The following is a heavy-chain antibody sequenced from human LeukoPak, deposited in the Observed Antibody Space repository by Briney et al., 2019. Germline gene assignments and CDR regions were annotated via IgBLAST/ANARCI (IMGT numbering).Heavy chain of an antibody. CDR3: ARQPAEEQQVKREFDP. Sequence: GESLKISCKGSGYSFTSYWIGWVRQMPGKGLEWMGIIYPGDSDTRYSPSFQGQVTISADKSISTAYLQWSSLKASDTAMYYCARQPAEEQQVKREFDPWGQGTLVTVSS. CDR1: GYSFTSYW. D-gene: IGHD6-13*01. V-gene: IGHV5-51*01. CDR2: IYPGDSDT. J-gene: IGHJ5*02.